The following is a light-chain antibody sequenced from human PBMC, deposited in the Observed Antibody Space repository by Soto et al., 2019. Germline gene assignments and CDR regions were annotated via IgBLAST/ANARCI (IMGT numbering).Light chain of an antibody. CDR3: QQYGSSPLT. CDR2: GAS. J-gene: IGKJ4*01. CDR1: HSVNSSY. V-gene: IGKV3-20*01. Sequence: EIVMTHSPATLSVSPSERATLSPTPSHSVNSSYLAWYQQKPGQAPRLLIYGASSRATGIPDRFSGSGSGTDFTLTISRLEPEDFAVYYCQQYGSSPLTFGGGTKV.